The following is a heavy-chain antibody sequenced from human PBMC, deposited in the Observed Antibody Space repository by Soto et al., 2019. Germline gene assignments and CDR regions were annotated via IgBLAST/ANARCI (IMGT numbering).Heavy chain of an antibody. V-gene: IGHV1-3*01. J-gene: IGHJ6*03. D-gene: IGHD3-10*01. CDR3: AREPLYYYGSGSYYNHMDV. CDR1: GYTFTSYA. CDR2: INAGNGNT. Sequence: ASVKVSCKASGYTFTSYAMHWVRQAPGQRLEWIGWINAGNGNTKYSQKFQGRVTITRDTSASTAYMELSSLRSEDTAVYYCAREPLYYYGSGSYYNHMDVWGKGTTVTVSS.